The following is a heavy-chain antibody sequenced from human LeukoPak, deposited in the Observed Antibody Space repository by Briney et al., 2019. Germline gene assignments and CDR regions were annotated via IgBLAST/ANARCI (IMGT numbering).Heavy chain of an antibody. J-gene: IGHJ4*02. D-gene: IGHD5-18*01. CDR2: INSDGSST. Sequence: PGGPLRLSCAASGFTFSSYWMHWVRQAPGKGLVWVSRINSDGSSTSYADSVKGRFTISRDNAKNTLYLQMNSLRAEDTAVYYCARVDTAMVFDYWGQGTLVTVSS. CDR1: GFTFSSYW. CDR3: ARVDTAMVFDY. V-gene: IGHV3-74*01.